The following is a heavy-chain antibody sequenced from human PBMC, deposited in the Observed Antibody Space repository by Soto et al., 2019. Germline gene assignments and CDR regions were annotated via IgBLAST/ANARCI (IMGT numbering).Heavy chain of an antibody. J-gene: IGHJ4*02. CDR3: ARDVNSYDYIWGSYRPSRFDY. D-gene: IGHD3-16*02. CDR2: IKQDGSEK. V-gene: IGHV3-7*01. CDR1: GFTFSSYW. Sequence: PGGSLRLSCAASGFTFSSYWMSWVRQAPGKGLEWVANIKQDGSEKYYVDSVKGRFTISRDNAKNSLYLQMNSLRAEDTAVYYCARDVNSYDYIWGSYRPSRFDYWGQGT.